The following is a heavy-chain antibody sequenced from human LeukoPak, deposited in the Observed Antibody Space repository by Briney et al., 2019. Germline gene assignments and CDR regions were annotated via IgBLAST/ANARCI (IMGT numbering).Heavy chain of an antibody. CDR3: ARHIGGYYFDY. J-gene: IGHJ4*02. CDR1: GGSISSYY. CDR2: IYYSGST. D-gene: IGHD1-26*01. V-gene: IGHV4-59*08. Sequence: SETLSLTCTVSGGSISSYYWGWTRQPPGKGLEWIGYIYYSGSTNHNPSLKSRVTISVDTSKNQFSLKLSSVTAADTAVYYCARHIGGYYFDYWGQGTLVTVSS.